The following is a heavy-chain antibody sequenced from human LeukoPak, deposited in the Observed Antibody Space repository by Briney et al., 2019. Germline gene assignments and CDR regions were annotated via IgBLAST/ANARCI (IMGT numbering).Heavy chain of an antibody. CDR1: GFTFSNAW. J-gene: IGHJ4*02. CDR2: ITSKTDGGTT. Sequence: PGGSLRLSCVVSGFTFSNAWMSWVRQAPGKGLEWVGRITSKTDGGTTDHAAPVKGRFTISRDDSKNTLYLQMNSLKTEDTAVYYCTTGRSYWGQGTLVTVSS. CDR3: TTGRSY. V-gene: IGHV3-15*01.